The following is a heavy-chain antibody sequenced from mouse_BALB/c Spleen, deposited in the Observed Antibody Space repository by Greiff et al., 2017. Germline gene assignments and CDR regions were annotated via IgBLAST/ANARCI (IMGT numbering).Heavy chain of an antibody. J-gene: IGHJ4*01. CDR2: ISNGGGST. D-gene: IGHD2-2*01. Sequence: DVKLVESGGGLVQPGGSLKLSCAASGFTFSSYTMSWVRQTPEKRLEWVAYISNGGGSTYYPDTVKGRFTISRDNAKNTLYLQMSSLKSEDTAMYYCARGSGYEGAMDYWGQGTSVTVSS. V-gene: IGHV5-12-2*01. CDR3: ARGSGYEGAMDY. CDR1: GFTFSSYT.